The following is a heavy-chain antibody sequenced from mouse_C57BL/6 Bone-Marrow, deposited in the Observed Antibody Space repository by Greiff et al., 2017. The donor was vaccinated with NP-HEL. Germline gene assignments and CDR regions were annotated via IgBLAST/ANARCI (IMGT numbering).Heavy chain of an antibody. CDR1: GYTFTSYW. CDR3: ARGDYYGSSFLRYFGV. CDR2: IYPGSGST. D-gene: IGHD1-1*01. J-gene: IGHJ1*03. V-gene: IGHV1-55*01. Sequence: QVQLQQPGAELVKPGASVKMSCKASGYTFTSYWITWVKQRPGQGLEWIGDIYPGSGSTNYNEKFKSKATLTVDTSSSTAYMQLSSLTSEDSAVYYGARGDYYGSSFLRYFGVWGTGTTVTVSS.